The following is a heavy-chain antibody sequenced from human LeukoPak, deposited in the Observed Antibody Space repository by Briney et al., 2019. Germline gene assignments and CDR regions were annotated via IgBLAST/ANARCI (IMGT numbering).Heavy chain of an antibody. CDR3: AKDGFCSSTSCFPNHFDS. D-gene: IGHD2-2*01. V-gene: IGHV3-30*18. J-gene: IGHJ4*02. Sequence: GGSLRFSSAASGFTFSHYGLHWVRQAPGNVLELVVLISRDGSNKYYADSVKGRFTISRDNSKNTLDLQMDSLRADDTAVYYCAKDGFCSSTSCFPNHFDSWGQGTLVTVSS. CDR1: GFTFSHYG. CDR2: ISRDGSNK.